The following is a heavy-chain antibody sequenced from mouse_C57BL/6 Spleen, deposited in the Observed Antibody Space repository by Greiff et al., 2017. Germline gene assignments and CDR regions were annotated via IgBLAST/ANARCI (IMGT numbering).Heavy chain of an antibody. J-gene: IGHJ1*03. CDR2: IYPGSGST. Sequence: VQLHQSGAELVKPGASVKMSCKASGYTFTSYWITWVKQRPGQGLEWIGDIYPGSGSTNYNEKFKSKATLTVDTSSSTAYMQLSSLTSEDSAVYYCARGGMVTTRDWYFDVWGTGTTVTVSS. D-gene: IGHD2-2*01. V-gene: IGHV1-55*01. CDR1: GYTFTSYW. CDR3: ARGGMVTTRDWYFDV.